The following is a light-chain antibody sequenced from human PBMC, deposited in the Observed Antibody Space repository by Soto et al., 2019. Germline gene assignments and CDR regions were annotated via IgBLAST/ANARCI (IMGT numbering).Light chain of an antibody. CDR2: QNT. Sequence: SYELTQPPSVSVSPGQTASITCSGDKLGDKYACWYQQKPGQSPVLVIYQNTKRPSGIPERFSGSNSGNTATLTISGIQSMDEADYYCQAWDSSTFYVFGTGTKV. J-gene: IGLJ1*01. CDR1: KLGDKY. V-gene: IGLV3-1*01. CDR3: QAWDSSTFYV.